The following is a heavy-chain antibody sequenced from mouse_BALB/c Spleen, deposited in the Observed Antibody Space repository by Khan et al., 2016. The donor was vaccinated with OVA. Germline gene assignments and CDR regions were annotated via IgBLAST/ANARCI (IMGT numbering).Heavy chain of an antibody. CDR1: GYTFTNYY. J-gene: IGHJ3*01. Sequence: QVQLQQPGADLVKPGASVRLSCKASGYTFTNYYLYWVKQRPGHGLEWIGDINPSNGGTNFNETFKNKVTLTVDKSSSTAYMQISSLTSEDSAVYYCSRSGYGTFAYWGQGTLVTVSA. D-gene: IGHD4-1*01. CDR3: SRSGYGTFAY. V-gene: IGHV1S81*02. CDR2: INPSNGGT.